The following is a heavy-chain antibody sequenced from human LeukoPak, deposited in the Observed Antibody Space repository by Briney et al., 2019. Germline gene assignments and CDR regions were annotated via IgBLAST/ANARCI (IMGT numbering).Heavy chain of an antibody. CDR3: AREPTSGYSSGGDY. D-gene: IGHD6-19*01. CDR2: IIPIFGTA. J-gene: IGHJ4*02. V-gene: IGHV1-69*05. CDR1: RGTLSSYA. Sequence: SVKVSCKHSRGTLSSYAISWVRQAPGQGLERMGGIIPIFGTANYAQKFQGSVTITTDESTSTAYMELSSLRSEDTAVYYCAREPTSGYSSGGDYWGQGTLVTVSS.